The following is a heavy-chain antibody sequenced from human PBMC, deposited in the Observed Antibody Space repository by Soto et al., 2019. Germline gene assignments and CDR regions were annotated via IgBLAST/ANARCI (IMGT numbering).Heavy chain of an antibody. Sequence: SVQVSCKASGGTLSRYAISWVRQAPGQGLEWMGRIIPFIGTANYAQKFQGRVTITADESTSTAYMELRSLRSDDTAVYYCARAIAVAGRGNWFDPWGQGTLVTVPS. CDR3: ARAIAVAGRGNWFDP. J-gene: IGHJ5*02. CDR1: GGTLSRYA. CDR2: IIPFIGTA. D-gene: IGHD6-19*01. V-gene: IGHV1-69*11.